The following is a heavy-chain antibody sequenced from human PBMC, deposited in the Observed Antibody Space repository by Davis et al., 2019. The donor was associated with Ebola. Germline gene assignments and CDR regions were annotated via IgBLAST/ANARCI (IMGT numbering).Heavy chain of an antibody. CDR2: IYHSGST. Sequence: MPSETLSLTCTVSGGSISSGGYYWSWIRQHPGKGLEWIGYIYHSGSTYYNPSLKSRVTISVDRSKNQFSLKLSSVTAADTAVYYWAREDSIAARRGIDWGQGTLVTVSS. J-gene: IGHJ4*02. D-gene: IGHD6-6*01. CDR1: GGSISSGGYY. CDR3: AREDSIAARRGID. V-gene: IGHV4-30-2*01.